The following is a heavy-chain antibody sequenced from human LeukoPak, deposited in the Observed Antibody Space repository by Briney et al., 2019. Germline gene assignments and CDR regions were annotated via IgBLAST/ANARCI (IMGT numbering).Heavy chain of an antibody. D-gene: IGHD2-15*01. CDR1: GYSFTSYD. CDR2: MNPNSGNT. Sequence: ASVKVSCKASGYSFTSYDINWVRQATGQGLEWMGWMNPNSGNTGYAQKFQGRVTMTRNTSISTAYMELSSLRSEDTAVYYCAREGKYCSGGSCYSAADAFDIWGQGTMVTVSS. CDR3: AREGKYCSGGSCYSAADAFDI. J-gene: IGHJ3*02. V-gene: IGHV1-8*01.